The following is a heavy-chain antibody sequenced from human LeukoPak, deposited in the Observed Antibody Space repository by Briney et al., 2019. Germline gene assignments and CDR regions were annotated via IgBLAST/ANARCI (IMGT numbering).Heavy chain of an antibody. V-gene: IGHV3-53*01. CDR2: IYSGGST. D-gene: IGHD5-18*01. Sequence: GGSLRLSCAASGFTFSTSGMNWVRQAPGKGLEWVSVIYSGGSTYRADSVKGRFIISRDNSKNMLYLQMNSLRAEDTAVYYCARGGYSYGLTYWGQGTLVTVSS. CDR1: GFTFSTSG. J-gene: IGHJ4*02. CDR3: ARGGYSYGLTY.